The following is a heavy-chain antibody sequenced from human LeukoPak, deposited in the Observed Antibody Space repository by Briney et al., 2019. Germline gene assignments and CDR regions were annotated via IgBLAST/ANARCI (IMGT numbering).Heavy chain of an antibody. CDR2: ISAYNGNT. D-gene: IGHD2-2*01. CDR1: GYTFTSYG. V-gene: IGHV1-18*01. Sequence: ASVKVSCKASGYTFTSYGISWVRQAPGQGLEWMGWISAYNGNTNYAQKLQGRVTMTTDTSTSTAYMELRSLRSDDTAVYYCARDQYCSSTSCYGGAFDIWGQGTMVTVPS. J-gene: IGHJ3*02. CDR3: ARDQYCSSTSCYGGAFDI.